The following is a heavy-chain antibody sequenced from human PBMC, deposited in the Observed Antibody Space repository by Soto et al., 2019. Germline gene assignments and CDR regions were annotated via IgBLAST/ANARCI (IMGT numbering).Heavy chain of an antibody. V-gene: IGHV5-51*01. Sequence: GESLKISCKGSGYSFTSYWIGWVRQMPGKGLGWMGIIYPGDSDTRYSPSFQGQVTISADKSISTAYLQWSSLKASDTAMYYCAREGAAAGNWFDPWGQGTLVTVSS. D-gene: IGHD6-13*01. J-gene: IGHJ5*02. CDR3: AREGAAAGNWFDP. CDR2: IYPGDSDT. CDR1: GYSFTSYW.